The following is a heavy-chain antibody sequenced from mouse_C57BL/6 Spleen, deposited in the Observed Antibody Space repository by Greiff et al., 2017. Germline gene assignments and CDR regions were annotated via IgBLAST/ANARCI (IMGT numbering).Heavy chain of an antibody. CDR3: ARSEDGYYYFDY. V-gene: IGHV1-18*01. Sequence: SGPELVKPGASVKIPCKASGYTFTDYNMDWVKQSHGKSLEWIGDINPNNGGTIYNQKFKGKATLTVDKSSSTAYMELRSLTSEDTAVYYCARSEDGYYYFDYWGQGTTLTVSS. D-gene: IGHD2-3*01. CDR2: INPNNGGT. J-gene: IGHJ2*01. CDR1: GYTFTDYN.